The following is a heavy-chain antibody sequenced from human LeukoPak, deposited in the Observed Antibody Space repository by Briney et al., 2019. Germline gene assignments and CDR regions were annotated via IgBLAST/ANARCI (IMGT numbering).Heavy chain of an antibody. CDR3: ARSYWGGHCNWGDYAFNM. D-gene: IGHD2-21*01. CDR2: ICYSGGN. J-gene: IGHJ3*02. Sequence: SETLSLTCTVSGGSLTIYYWSWIRQPPEKGWEWGGYICYSGGNNYNPSIKSRVTISLHTSKNQFSLELRSVTAADTAVYYCARSYWGGHCNWGDYAFNMWGQGTMVTVSS. CDR1: GGSLTIYY. V-gene: IGHV4-59*01.